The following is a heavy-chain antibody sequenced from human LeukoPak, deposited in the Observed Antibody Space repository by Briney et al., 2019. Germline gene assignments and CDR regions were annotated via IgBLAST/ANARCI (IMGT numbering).Heavy chain of an antibody. Sequence: PGGSLRLSCAASGFTFDDYAMHRVWQAPGKGLEWVSGTSWNSGSIGYADSVKGRFTISRDNAKNSLYLQMNSLRAEDTALYYCAKDMAAYCSGGSCYGMDVWGQGTTVTVSS. CDR1: GFTFDDYA. J-gene: IGHJ6*02. CDR3: AKDMAAYCSGGSCYGMDV. V-gene: IGHV3-9*01. CDR2: TSWNSGSI. D-gene: IGHD2-15*01.